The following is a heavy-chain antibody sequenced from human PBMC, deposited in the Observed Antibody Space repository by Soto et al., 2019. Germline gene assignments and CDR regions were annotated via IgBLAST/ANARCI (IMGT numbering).Heavy chain of an antibody. CDR1: GSSFTDYN. J-gene: IGHJ6*02. D-gene: IGHD2-8*01. V-gene: IGHV1-2*02. CDR2: INPTSGGT. Sequence: ASVKVTCKASGSSFTDYNIDCVLQAPGQGLRWLRMINPTSGGTSTAQKFQGGVTMTSDTSMSTASMDLGRLTSDDTAIYYCARGDSTDCSNGVCSFFYNHDMDVWGQGTTVTVSS. CDR3: ARGDSTDCSNGVCSFFYNHDMDV.